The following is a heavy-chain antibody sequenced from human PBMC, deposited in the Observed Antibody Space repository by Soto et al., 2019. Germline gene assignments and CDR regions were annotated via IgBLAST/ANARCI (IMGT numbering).Heavy chain of an antibody. CDR3: AREGRSGRITYYYYGMDV. V-gene: IGHV4-30-4*01. J-gene: IGHJ6*02. CDR2: IYYSGST. Sequence: QVQLQESGPGLVKPSQTLSLTCTVSGGSISSGDYYWSWIRQPQGKGLEWIGYIYYSGSTYYNPSLKSRVTISVDTSKNQFSLKLSSVTAADTAVYYCAREGRSGRITYYYYGMDVWGQGTTVTVSS. D-gene: IGHD3-10*01. CDR1: GGSISSGDYY.